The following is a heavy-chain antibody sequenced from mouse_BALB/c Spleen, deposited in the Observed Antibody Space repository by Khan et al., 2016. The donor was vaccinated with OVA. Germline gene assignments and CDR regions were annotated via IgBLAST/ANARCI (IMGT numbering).Heavy chain of an antibody. J-gene: IGHJ3*01. D-gene: IGHD1-2*01. CDR1: GYTFTDYY. V-gene: IGHV1-77*01. Sequence: QVQLQQPGAELARPGASVKLSCKASGYTFTDYYINWVKQRTGQGLEWIGEISPGSGDTYYNERFKGKATLTADKSSSTAYMQLSSLTSEASAGYYCARRNYCGYTFAYWGQGTLVTVSA. CDR3: ARRNYCGYTFAY. CDR2: ISPGSGDT.